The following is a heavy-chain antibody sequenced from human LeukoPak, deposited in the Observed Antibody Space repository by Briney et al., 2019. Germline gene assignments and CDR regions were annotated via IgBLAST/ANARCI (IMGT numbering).Heavy chain of an antibody. J-gene: IGHJ4*02. CDR3: TTFITIFGVVNRESRY. Sequence: PGGSLRLSCAASGFTFSSYGMNWVRQAPGKGLEWVSYISGSADLIHYADSVKGRFTISRENAQNSLYLQMNSLKTEDTAVYYCTTFITIFGVVNRESRYWGQGTLVTVSS. CDR2: ISGSADLI. D-gene: IGHD3-3*01. V-gene: IGHV3-48*04. CDR1: GFTFSSYG.